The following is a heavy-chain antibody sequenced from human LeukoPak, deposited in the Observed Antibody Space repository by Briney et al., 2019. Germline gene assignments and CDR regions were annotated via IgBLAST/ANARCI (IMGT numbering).Heavy chain of an antibody. Sequence: GGPVTLSCATSGLTHCRYRMHWPPGAPERGAVWVSRINEDGSTINYADSVKGRFTITRDNTKNTLHLQMNSLRAEDTAVYYCARDLSGLWDSWGQGTLVTVSS. CDR2: INEDGSTI. V-gene: IGHV3-74*01. CDR1: GLTHCRYR. D-gene: IGHD6-19*01. CDR3: ARDLSGLWDS. J-gene: IGHJ4*02.